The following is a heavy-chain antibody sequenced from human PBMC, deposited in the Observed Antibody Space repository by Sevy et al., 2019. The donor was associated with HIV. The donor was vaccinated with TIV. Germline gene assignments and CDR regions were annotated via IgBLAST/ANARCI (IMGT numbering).Heavy chain of an antibody. Sequence: GGSLRLSCAASGFTFSTYGMHWVRQAPGKGLEWVAFIRFDGSIKYYRDSVKGRLTISRDNSKNTLYLQMNSLRAGETGVYFCAKVLHIVEIPAAIDYYYGMDVWGQGTTVTVSS. CDR2: IRFDGSIK. V-gene: IGHV3-30*02. D-gene: IGHD2-2*01. CDR3: AKVLHIVEIPAAIDYYYGMDV. CDR1: GFTFSTYG. J-gene: IGHJ6*02.